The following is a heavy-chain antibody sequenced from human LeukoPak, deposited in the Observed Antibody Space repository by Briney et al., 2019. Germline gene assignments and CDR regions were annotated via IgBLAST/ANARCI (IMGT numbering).Heavy chain of an antibody. CDR3: ARHRSAMVRGVKCGWFDP. J-gene: IGHJ5*02. CDR1: AGSFSGYY. D-gene: IGHD3-10*01. Sequence: SETLSLACAVYAGSFSGYYWSWIRQPPAKGLEWIGEINHSGSTNYNPSLKSRVTISVDTSKNQFSLKLSSVTAADTAVYYCARHRSAMVRGVKCGWFDPWGQGTLVTVSS. CDR2: INHSGST. V-gene: IGHV4-34*01.